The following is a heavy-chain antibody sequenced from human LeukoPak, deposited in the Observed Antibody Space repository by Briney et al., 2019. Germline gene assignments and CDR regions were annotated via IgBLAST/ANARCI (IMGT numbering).Heavy chain of an antibody. CDR2: ISSSSSTI. J-gene: IGHJ4*02. V-gene: IGHV3-48*01. CDR3: AQIEGVQLWPRAKHDY. D-gene: IGHD5-18*01. CDR1: GFTFSSYS. Sequence: PGGSLRLSCAASGFTFSSYSMNWVRQAPGKGLEWVSYISSSSSTIYYADSVKGRFTISRDNAKNSLYLQMNSLRAEDTAVYYCAQIEGVQLWPRAKHDYWGQGTLVTVSS.